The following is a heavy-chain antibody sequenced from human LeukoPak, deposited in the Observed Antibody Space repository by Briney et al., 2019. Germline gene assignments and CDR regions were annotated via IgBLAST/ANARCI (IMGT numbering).Heavy chain of an antibody. J-gene: IGHJ4*02. D-gene: IGHD6-13*01. V-gene: IGHV4-61*02. CDR2: IYTSGST. CDR3: ARDGGSSWSDY. Sequence: SETLSLTCTVSGGSISSGSYYWSWIRQPAGKGLEWIGRIYTSGSTNYNPSLKSRVTISVDTSKNQFSLKLSSVTAADTAVYYCARDGGSSWSDYWGQGTLVTVSS. CDR1: GGSISSGSYY.